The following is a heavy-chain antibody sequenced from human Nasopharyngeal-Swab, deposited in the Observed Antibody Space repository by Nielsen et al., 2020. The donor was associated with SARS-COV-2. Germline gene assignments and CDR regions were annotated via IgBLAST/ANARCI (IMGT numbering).Heavy chain of an antibody. CDR1: GYDFTKYW. Sequence: GESLKISCKASGYDFTKYWIGWVRQMPGKGLEWMGIIYPGDFDVRYSPSFQGQVTISADRSTSTTYLHLRSLKASDTARYYCAKSSGSGYDANSFDFWGQGTLVTVSS. J-gene: IGHJ4*02. D-gene: IGHD5-12*01. CDR3: AKSSGSGYDANSFDF. V-gene: IGHV5-51*01. CDR2: IYPGDFDV.